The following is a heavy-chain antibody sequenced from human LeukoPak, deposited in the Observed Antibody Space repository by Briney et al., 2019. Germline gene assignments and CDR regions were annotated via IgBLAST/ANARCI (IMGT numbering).Heavy chain of an antibody. CDR2: IIPIFGTA. D-gene: IGHD5-12*01. CDR3: ATKNPYSGYDWSYFDY. J-gene: IGHJ4*02. Sequence: SVKVSCKASGGTFSSYAISWVRQAPGQGLEWMGGIIPIFGTANYAQKFQGRVTITTDESTSTDYMELSSLRSEDTAVYYCATKNPYSGYDWSYFDYWGQGTLVTVSS. V-gene: IGHV1-69*05. CDR1: GGTFSSYA.